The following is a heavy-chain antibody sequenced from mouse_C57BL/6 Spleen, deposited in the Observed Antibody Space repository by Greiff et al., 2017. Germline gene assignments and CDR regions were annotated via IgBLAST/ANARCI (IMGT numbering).Heavy chain of an antibody. CDR3: ARDGDGYYGFAY. CDR1: GYSITSGYD. J-gene: IGHJ3*01. D-gene: IGHD2-3*01. V-gene: IGHV3-1*01. CDR2: IRYSGST. Sequence: VQLKESGPGMVKPSQSLSLTCTVTGYSITSGYDWHWIRHFPGNKLEWMGYIRYSGSTNYNPSLKSRISITHDTSKNHFFLKLNSVTTEDTATYYCARDGDGYYGFAYWGQGTLVTVSA.